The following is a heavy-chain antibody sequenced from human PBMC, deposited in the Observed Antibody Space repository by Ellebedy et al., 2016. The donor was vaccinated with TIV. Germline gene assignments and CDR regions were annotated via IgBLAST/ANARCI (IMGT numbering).Heavy chain of an antibody. D-gene: IGHD4-17*01. CDR3: ARDPGGGGDYGDNWFDP. Sequence: GESLKISCAASEFSVSSYFMSWVRQAPGKGLEWVSIIYNDGGTNYTDSVRGRFTISRDNSKNTLYLQMNNLRAGDTAVYFCARDPGGGGDYGDNWFDPWGQGTLVTVSS. V-gene: IGHV3-66*01. CDR1: EFSVSSYF. J-gene: IGHJ5*02. CDR2: IYNDGGT.